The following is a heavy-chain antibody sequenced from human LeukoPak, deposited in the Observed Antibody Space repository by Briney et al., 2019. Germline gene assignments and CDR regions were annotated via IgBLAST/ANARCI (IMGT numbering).Heavy chain of an antibody. CDR2: IRYDGSNK. J-gene: IGHJ4*02. D-gene: IGHD5-18*01. Sequence: GGSLRLSCAPSGFTFSSYGMHWVRQAPGKGLEWVAFIRYDGSNKYYADSVKGRFTISRDNSKNTLYLQMNSLRAEDTAVYYCAKERDTAMVTIDYWGQGTLVTVSS. V-gene: IGHV3-30*02. CDR1: GFTFSSYG. CDR3: AKERDTAMVTIDY.